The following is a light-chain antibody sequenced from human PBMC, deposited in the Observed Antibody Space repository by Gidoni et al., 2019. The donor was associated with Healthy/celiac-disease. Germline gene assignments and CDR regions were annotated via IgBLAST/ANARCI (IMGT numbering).Light chain of an antibody. Sequence: EIVMPQSPATLSVSPGVRATLSCRASQSVSSNLAWYQKKHGQAPRLLIYDASTRATGIPARFSGSGSGTEFTLTISSLQSEDFAVYYCQQYNSWPHTFGQGTKVDIK. V-gene: IGKV3-15*01. CDR2: DAS. CDR3: QQYNSWPHT. CDR1: QSVSSN. J-gene: IGKJ1*01.